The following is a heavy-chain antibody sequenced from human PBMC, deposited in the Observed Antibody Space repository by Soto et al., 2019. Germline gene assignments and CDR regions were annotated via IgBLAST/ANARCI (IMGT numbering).Heavy chain of an antibody. J-gene: IGHJ4*02. V-gene: IGHV3-23*01. D-gene: IGHD3-10*01. Sequence: GSLRLSCAASGFTLSSYAMSWVRQTPGKGLEWVSTIVASGTSTYYADSVKGRFTISKDNSKNTLYLQMNSLRAEDTAVYYCAFNSGSGSYYFDYWGQGTLVTVSS. CDR2: IVASGTST. CDR3: AFNSGSGSYYFDY. CDR1: GFTLSSYA.